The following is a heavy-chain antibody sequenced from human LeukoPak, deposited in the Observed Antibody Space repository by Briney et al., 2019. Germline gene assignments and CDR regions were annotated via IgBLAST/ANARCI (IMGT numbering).Heavy chain of an antibody. CDR3: ARGDYYDSGTL. V-gene: IGHV4-39*07. CDR1: GGSISSSSYY. D-gene: IGHD3-10*01. CDR2: IYYSGST. Sequence: TSETLSLTCTVSGGSISSSSYYWGWIRQPPGKGLEWIGSIYYSGSTYYNPSLKSRVTISVDTSKNQFSLKLSSVTAADTAVYYCARGDYYDSGTLWGQGTLVIVSS. J-gene: IGHJ4*02.